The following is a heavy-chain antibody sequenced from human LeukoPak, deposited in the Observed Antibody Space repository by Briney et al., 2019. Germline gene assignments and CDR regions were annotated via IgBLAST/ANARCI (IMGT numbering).Heavy chain of an antibody. J-gene: IGHJ6*03. CDR3: ARVDSSSYYYYYMDV. V-gene: IGHV1-24*01. D-gene: IGHD6-6*01. CDR1: GYTLTELS. Sequence: ASVKVSCKVSGYTLTELSMHWVRQAPRKGLEWMGGFDPEDGETIYAQKFQGRVTLTEDTSTDTAYMELSSLRSADTAMYYCARVDSSSYYYYYMDVWGKGTTVTVSS. CDR2: FDPEDGET.